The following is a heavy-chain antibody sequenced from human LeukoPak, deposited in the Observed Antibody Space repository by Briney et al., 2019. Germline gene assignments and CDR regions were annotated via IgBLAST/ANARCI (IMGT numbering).Heavy chain of an antibody. V-gene: IGHV3-48*02. CDR1: GFTFSSYS. J-gene: IGHJ3*02. CDR3: ARVNDAFDI. Sequence: GGSLRLSCAASGFTFSSYSMNWVRQAPGKGLEWVSYISSSSSTIYYADSVKGRFTISRDNAKNSLYLQMISLRDEDTAVYYCARVNDAFDIWGQGTMVTVSS. CDR2: ISSSSSTI.